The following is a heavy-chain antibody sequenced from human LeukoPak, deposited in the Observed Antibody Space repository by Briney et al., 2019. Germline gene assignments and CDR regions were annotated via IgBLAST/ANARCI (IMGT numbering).Heavy chain of an antibody. Sequence: SETLSLTCTVSGGSISSGDYYWSWIRQPPGKGLEWIGYIYYSGSTYYNPSLKSRVTISVDTSKNQFSLKLSSVTAADTAVYYCARGIGAYSGYNFYYYGMDVWGQGTTVTVSS. CDR3: ARGIGAYSGYNFYYYGMDV. D-gene: IGHD5-12*01. CDR2: IYYSGST. J-gene: IGHJ6*02. CDR1: GGSISSGDYY. V-gene: IGHV4-30-4*01.